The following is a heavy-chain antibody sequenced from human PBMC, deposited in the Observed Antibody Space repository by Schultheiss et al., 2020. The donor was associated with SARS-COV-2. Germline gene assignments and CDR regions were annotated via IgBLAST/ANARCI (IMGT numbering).Heavy chain of an antibody. J-gene: IGHJ4*02. CDR2: ISSSSSYI. CDR1: GFTFSSYS. Sequence: GGSLRLSCAASGFTFSSYSMNWVRQAPGKGLEWVSSISSSSSYIYYADSVKGRFTISRDNSKDTLYLQMSGLRPEDTAVYYCVKEPYSGSYMTYYFDFWGQGTLVTVSS. D-gene: IGHD1-26*01. CDR3: VKEPYSGSYMTYYFDF. V-gene: IGHV3-21*01.